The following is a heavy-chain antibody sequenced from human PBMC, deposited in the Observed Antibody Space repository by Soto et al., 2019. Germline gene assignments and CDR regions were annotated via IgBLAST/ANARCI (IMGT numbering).Heavy chain of an antibody. CDR3: ATTHTLALWFEH. CDR1: GGSIISRYDY. V-gene: IGHV4-39*01. CDR2: IYYSGNN. Sequence: QLQLQESGPGLVKPSETLSPSCTVSGGSIISRYDYWGWIRQPPGKGLEWIGNIYYSGNNYYNPSLSIRVTISVDTSKPQFSLKRTSLTAADTAVYNCATTHTLALWFEHWGQGTLVVGSS. J-gene: IGHJ5*02.